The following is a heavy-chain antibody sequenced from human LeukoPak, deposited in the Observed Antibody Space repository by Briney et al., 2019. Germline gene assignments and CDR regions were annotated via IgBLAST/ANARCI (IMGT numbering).Heavy chain of an antibody. J-gene: IGHJ4*02. CDR1: GGSFSSGSYY. CDR2: IYDSGST. D-gene: IGHD6-6*01. V-gene: IGHV4-61*01. Sequence: PSETLSLTCTVSGGSFSSGSYYWSWIRQPPGKGLEWIGYIYDSGSTNYNPSLKSRVTIPVDTSKNQFSLKLSSVTAADTAVYYCARLGSSRANYFDYWGQGTLVTVSS. CDR3: ARLGSSRANYFDY.